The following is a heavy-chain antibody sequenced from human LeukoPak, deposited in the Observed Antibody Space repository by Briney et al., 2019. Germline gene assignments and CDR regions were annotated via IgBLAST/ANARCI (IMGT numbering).Heavy chain of an antibody. CDR2: INTNTGSP. V-gene: IGHV7-4-1*02. D-gene: IGHD3-10*01. CDR1: GYTFTSYA. Sequence: GASVTVSCKASGYTFTSYAMNWVRQAPGQGLEWMGWINTNTGSPTYAQGFKGRVVFSLENSVSTAYLQMRRLKDEETAGYYCERQPTTSGRISWGQGTLVTVSS. J-gene: IGHJ5*02. CDR3: ERQPTTSGRIS.